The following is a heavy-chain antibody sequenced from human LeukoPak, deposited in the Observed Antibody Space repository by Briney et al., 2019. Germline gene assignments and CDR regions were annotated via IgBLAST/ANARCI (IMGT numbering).Heavy chain of an antibody. Sequence: GESLKISCKGSGYKFTNFWIGWVRQMPGKGLEWMGIINPGDSETRYSPSFQGQVTISADKSISTAYLQWSSLKASDTAMYYCAKILYSGYEAGYWGQGTLVTVSS. J-gene: IGHJ4*02. CDR3: AKILYSGYEAGY. CDR1: GYKFTNFW. D-gene: IGHD5-12*01. CDR2: INPGDSET. V-gene: IGHV5-51*01.